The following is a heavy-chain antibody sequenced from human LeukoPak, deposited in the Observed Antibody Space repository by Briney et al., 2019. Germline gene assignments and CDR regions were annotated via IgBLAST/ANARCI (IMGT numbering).Heavy chain of an antibody. D-gene: IGHD2-2*01. Sequence: ASVKVSCKASGYTFTGYYMHWVRQAPGQGLEWMGWINPNSGGTNYAQKFQGRVTMTRDTSISTAYMELSRLRSDDTAVYYCARDLGYCSSTSCYSHFDYWGRGTLVTVSS. CDR3: ARDLGYCSSTSCYSHFDY. CDR1: GYTFTGYY. J-gene: IGHJ4*02. CDR2: INPNSGGT. V-gene: IGHV1-2*02.